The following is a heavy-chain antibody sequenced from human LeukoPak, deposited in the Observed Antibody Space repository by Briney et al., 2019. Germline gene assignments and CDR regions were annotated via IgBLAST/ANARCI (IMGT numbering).Heavy chain of an antibody. CDR3: ARSWVTGYGTVLDY. CDR1: GYSFTTYW. V-gene: IGHV5-51*01. Sequence: HGESLKISCKGSGYSFTTYWIGRVRQMPGKGLERMGIIYPGDSDTRYSPSFQGQVTISADKSISTAYLQWSSLRASDTAIYYCARSWVTGYGTVLDYWGRGTLVTVSS. CDR2: IYPGDSDT. J-gene: IGHJ4*02. D-gene: IGHD2-21*02.